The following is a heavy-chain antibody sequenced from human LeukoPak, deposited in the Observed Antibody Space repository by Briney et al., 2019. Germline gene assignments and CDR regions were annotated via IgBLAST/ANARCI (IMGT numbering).Heavy chain of an antibody. CDR3: ARDAAPLITIFGVVKAGPADYYYMDV. D-gene: IGHD3-3*01. V-gene: IGHV4-34*01. CDR1: GGSFSGYY. J-gene: IGHJ6*03. CDR2: INHRGST. Sequence: SETLSLTCAVYGGSFSGYYWSWIRQPPGKGLEWIGEINHRGSTNYNPSLKSRVTISVDTSKNQFSLKLSSVTAADTAVYYCARDAAPLITIFGVVKAGPADYYYMDVWGKGTTVTVSS.